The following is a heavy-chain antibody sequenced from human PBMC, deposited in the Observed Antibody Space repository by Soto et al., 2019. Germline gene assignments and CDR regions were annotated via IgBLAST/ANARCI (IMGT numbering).Heavy chain of an antibody. CDR2: IIPIFGTA. CDR3: ASVYSSSWYSYYYYYGMDV. Sequence: VKVSCKASGGTFSSYAISWVRQAPGQGLEWMGGIIPIFGTANYAQKFQGRVTITADKSTSTAYMELSSLRSEDTAVYYCASVYSSSWYSYYYYYGMDVWGQGTTVTVSS. V-gene: IGHV1-69*06. D-gene: IGHD6-13*01. CDR1: GGTFSSYA. J-gene: IGHJ6*02.